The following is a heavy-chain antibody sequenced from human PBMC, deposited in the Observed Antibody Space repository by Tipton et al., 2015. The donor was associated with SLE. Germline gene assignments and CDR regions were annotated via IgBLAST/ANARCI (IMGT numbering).Heavy chain of an antibody. CDR3: ARLRYSYDYAFDV. CDR2: MNPNSGKV. V-gene: IGHV1-8*02. CDR1: GYIFTDYD. D-gene: IGHD5-18*01. J-gene: IGHJ6*02. Sequence: QVQLVQSGAEVKKPGASVKVSCKASGYIFTDYDINWVRQATGQGLAWMGWMNPNSGKVGFAQKFQGRVTMTSDTSIGTAYMELSSLRPDDTAVYYCARLRYSYDYAFDVWGQGTTVTVSS.